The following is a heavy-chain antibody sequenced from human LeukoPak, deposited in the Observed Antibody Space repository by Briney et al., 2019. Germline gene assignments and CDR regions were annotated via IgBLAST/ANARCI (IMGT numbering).Heavy chain of an antibody. D-gene: IGHD6-13*01. Sequence: GGSLRLSCAASGFTFSSYSMNWVRQAPGKGLEWVSSISSSSSYIYYADSVKGRFTISRDNAKNSLYLQMNSLRAEDTAVYYCARDHSSSSWFFGYWGQGTLVTVSS. CDR3: ARDHSSSSWFFGY. J-gene: IGHJ4*02. CDR1: GFTFSSYS. CDR2: ISSSSSYI. V-gene: IGHV3-21*01.